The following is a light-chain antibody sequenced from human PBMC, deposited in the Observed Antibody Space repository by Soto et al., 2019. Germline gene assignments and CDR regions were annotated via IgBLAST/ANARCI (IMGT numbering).Light chain of an antibody. CDR1: ISDVGSFNL. CDR2: EVT. V-gene: IGLV2-23*02. J-gene: IGLJ2*01. Sequence: QSALTQPASVSGSPGQSITISCTGTISDVGSFNLVSWYQHHPGKAPKLMIYEVTKRPSGVSNRFSGSKSVNTASLTISGLQAEDEADYYCCSYAGSDVVVFGGGTKLTVL. CDR3: CSYAGSDVVV.